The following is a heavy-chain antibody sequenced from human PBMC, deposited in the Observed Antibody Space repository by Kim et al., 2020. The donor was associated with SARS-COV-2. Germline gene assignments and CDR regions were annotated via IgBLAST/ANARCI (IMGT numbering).Heavy chain of an antibody. V-gene: IGHV4-31*03. CDR1: GGSISSGGYY. CDR3: ARDRSKPSFGTVTTSFYYYYGMDV. J-gene: IGHJ6*02. D-gene: IGHD4-17*01. Sequence: SETLSLTCTVSGGSISSGGYYWSWIRQHPGKGLEWIGYIYYSGSTYYNPSLKSRVTISVDTSKNQFSLKLSSLTAADTAVYYCARDRSKPSFGTVTTSFYYYYGMDVWGQGTTVTVSS. CDR2: IYYSGST.